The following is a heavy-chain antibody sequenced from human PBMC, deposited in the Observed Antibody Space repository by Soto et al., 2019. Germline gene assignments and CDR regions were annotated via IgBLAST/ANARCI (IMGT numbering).Heavy chain of an antibody. CDR3: TRVATAVSS. CDR1: NGSLNVYY. J-gene: IGHJ5*02. Sequence: PSETLSLTCIVSNGSLNVYYWSWIRQPPGKDLEWIGNIYYRGTTNYNPSLQGRVTMSIDTSKNQFSLMLTSVTAADTAVYYCTRVATAVSSWGRVVLVTVSS. CDR2: IYYRGTT. D-gene: IGHD1-26*01. V-gene: IGHV4-59*12.